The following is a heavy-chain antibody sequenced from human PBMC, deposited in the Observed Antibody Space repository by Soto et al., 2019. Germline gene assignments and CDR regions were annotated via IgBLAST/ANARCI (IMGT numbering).Heavy chain of an antibody. J-gene: IGHJ3*02. Sequence: PGGSLRLSCAASGFTFSSYAMSWVRQAPGKGLEWVSAISGSGGSTYYADSVKGRFTISRDNSKNTLYLQMNSLRAEDTAVYYCAKDHQGPFLTPGAFDIWGQGTMVTVSS. D-gene: IGHD3-9*01. CDR1: GFTFSSYA. V-gene: IGHV3-23*01. CDR3: AKDHQGPFLTPGAFDI. CDR2: ISGSGGST.